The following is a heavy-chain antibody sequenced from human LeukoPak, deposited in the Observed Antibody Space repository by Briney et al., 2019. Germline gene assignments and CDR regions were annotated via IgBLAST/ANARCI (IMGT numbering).Heavy chain of an antibody. D-gene: IGHD5-18*01. J-gene: IGHJ4*02. CDR1: GFTFTTYG. CDR3: AKGSAYSYVPYFDY. Sequence: GGSLRLSCASSGFTFTTYGMHWVRQAPGKGLEWVAFISYDGSDKFYTGSVRGRFTISRDDSKNTLDLQMNSLRAEDTGVYYCAKGSAYSYVPYFDYWGQGTLVTVSS. CDR2: ISYDGSDK. V-gene: IGHV3-30*18.